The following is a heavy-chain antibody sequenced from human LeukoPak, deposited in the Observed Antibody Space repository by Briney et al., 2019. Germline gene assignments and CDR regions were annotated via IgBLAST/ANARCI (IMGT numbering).Heavy chain of an antibody. CDR3: ASKDY. J-gene: IGHJ4*02. Sequence: PGRSLRLSCAASGFTFSSYAMHWVRQAPGKGLEWVAVISYDGSNKYYADSVMGRFTISRDNSKNTLYLQMNSLRAEDTAVYYCASKDYWGQGTPVTVSS. CDR2: ISYDGSNK. CDR1: GFTFSSYA. V-gene: IGHV3-30*04.